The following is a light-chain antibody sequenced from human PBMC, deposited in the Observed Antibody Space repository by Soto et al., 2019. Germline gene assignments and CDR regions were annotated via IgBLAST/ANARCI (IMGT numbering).Light chain of an antibody. J-gene: IGKJ2*01. Sequence: DIQMTQSPSTLSASVGDRVTITCRVSQSISSWLAWYQQKPGKAPKLLIYKASSLESGVPSRFSGSGSGTEFTLTISSLQPDDFATYYCQQYNSRYTFGQGTKLEIK. CDR1: QSISSW. CDR3: QQYNSRYT. CDR2: KAS. V-gene: IGKV1-5*03.